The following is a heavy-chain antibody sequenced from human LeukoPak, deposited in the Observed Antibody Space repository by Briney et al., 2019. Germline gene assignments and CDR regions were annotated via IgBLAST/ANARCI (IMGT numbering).Heavy chain of an antibody. CDR2: INPNSGGT. J-gene: IGHJ4*02. CDR3: ARGRGYSYGNPRKYYFDY. V-gene: IGHV1-2*02. D-gene: IGHD5-18*01. CDR1: GYTFTGYY. Sequence: VASVKVSCKASGYTFTGYYMHWVRQAPGQGLEWMGWINPNSGGTNYAQKFQGRVTMTRDTSISTAYMELSRLRSDDTAVYYCARGRGYSYGNPRKYYFDYWGQGTLVTVSS.